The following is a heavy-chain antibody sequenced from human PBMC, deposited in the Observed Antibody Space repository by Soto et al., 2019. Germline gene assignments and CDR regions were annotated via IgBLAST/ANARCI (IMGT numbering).Heavy chain of an antibody. Sequence: QVQLVQSGAEVKKPGASVKVSCKASGYTFTSYAMHWVRQXPXXXXXXXGWINAGTGNTKYSQKFQGRVTITRDTSASTAYMELSSLRSADTAVYYCARAGPHYGDYYYGMDVWGQGTTVTVSS. J-gene: IGHJ6*02. CDR1: GYTFTSYA. CDR2: INAGTGNT. V-gene: IGHV1-3*01. D-gene: IGHD4-17*01. CDR3: ARAGPHYGDYYYGMDV.